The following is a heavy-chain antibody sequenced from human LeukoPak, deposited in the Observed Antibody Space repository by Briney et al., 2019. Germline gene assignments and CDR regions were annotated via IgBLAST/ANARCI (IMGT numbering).Heavy chain of an antibody. CDR3: ATPRMNYYGSGSHYSYYYVDV. D-gene: IGHD3-10*01. V-gene: IGHV1-69*13. CDR2: VIPHSGTA. CDR1: GGAFTRAA. J-gene: IGHJ6*03. Sequence: SVKVSCKASGGAFTRAAVSWVRQAPGQGLEWMGGVIPHSGTADYAQKLQGRVTITADESTSTAYMELNSLTSEDTAVYYCATPRMNYYGSGSHYSYYYVDVWGSGTAVTVSS.